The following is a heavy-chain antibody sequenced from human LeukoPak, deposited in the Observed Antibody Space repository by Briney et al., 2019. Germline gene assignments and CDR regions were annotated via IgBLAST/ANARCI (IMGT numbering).Heavy chain of an antibody. CDR1: GFTFSTYA. CDR2: ISVSGDST. CDR3: AKDQRYCSGGSCYGWFDP. D-gene: IGHD2-15*01. V-gene: IGHV3-23*01. Sequence: GGSLRLSCAASGFTFSTYAMTWVRQAPGKGLEWVASISVSGDSTYYADSVKGRFSISRDNSKNTLYLQMNSLRAEDTAGYYCAKDQRYCSGGSCYGWFDPWGQGTLVTVSS. J-gene: IGHJ5*02.